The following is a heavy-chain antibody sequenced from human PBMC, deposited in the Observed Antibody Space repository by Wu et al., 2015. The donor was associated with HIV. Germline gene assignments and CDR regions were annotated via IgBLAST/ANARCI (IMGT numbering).Heavy chain of an antibody. CDR1: GYTFTGYY. V-gene: IGHV1-2*02. Sequence: QVQLVQSGAEVKKPGSSVKVSCKASGYTFTGYYMHWVRQAPGQGLEWMGWINPNSGGTNYAQKFQGRVTMTRDTSISTAYMELSRLRSDDTAVYYCARDYYGSGSYYDAFDIWGQGTMVTSLQ. CDR3: ARDYYGSGSYYDAFDI. D-gene: IGHD3-10*01. CDR2: INPNSGGT. J-gene: IGHJ3*02.